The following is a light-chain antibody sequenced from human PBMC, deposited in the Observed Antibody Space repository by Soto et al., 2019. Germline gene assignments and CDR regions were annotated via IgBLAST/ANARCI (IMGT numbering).Light chain of an antibody. CDR2: GAS. CDR1: QSVGSN. V-gene: IGKV3-15*01. J-gene: IGKJ2*01. CDR3: QQSYTTVYT. Sequence: ERVMTQSPATLSVSPGERATLSCRASQSVGSNLAWYQQKPGQAPRLLIFGASSRATGVPARFSGSGSGTEFTLTINSLQSEYSATYFCQQSYTTVYTFGLGTKVDI.